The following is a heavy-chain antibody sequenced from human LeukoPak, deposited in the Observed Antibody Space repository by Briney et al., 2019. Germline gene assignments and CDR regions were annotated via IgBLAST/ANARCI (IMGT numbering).Heavy chain of an antibody. Sequence: ASVKVSCKASRYTFTGYYMHWVRQAPGQGLEWMGWINPNSGGTNYAQKFQGRVTMTRDTSISTAYMELSRLRSDDTAVYYCARADPYCSGGSCYWFDPWGQGTLVTVSS. D-gene: IGHD2-15*01. J-gene: IGHJ5*02. CDR2: INPNSGGT. V-gene: IGHV1-2*02. CDR1: RYTFTGYY. CDR3: ARADPYCSGGSCYWFDP.